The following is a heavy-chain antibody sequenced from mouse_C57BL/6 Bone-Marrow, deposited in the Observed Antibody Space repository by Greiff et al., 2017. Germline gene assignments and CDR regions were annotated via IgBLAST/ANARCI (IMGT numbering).Heavy chain of an antibody. CDR3: AREEYYGSSYDYAMDY. Sequence: QVQLQQSGAELVKPGASVKLSCKASGYTFTSYWMHWVKQRPGQGLEWIGMIHPNSGSTNYNEKFKSKATLPVDKSSSTAYMQLSSLTSEDSAVYYCAREEYYGSSYDYAMDYCGQKNSVTLSS. J-gene: IGHJ4*01. D-gene: IGHD1-1*01. CDR2: IHPNSGST. V-gene: IGHV1-64*01. CDR1: GYTFTSYW.